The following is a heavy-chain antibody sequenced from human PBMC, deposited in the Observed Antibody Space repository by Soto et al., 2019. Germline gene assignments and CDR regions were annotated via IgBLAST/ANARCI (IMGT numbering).Heavy chain of an antibody. D-gene: IGHD5-12*01. CDR1: GFTVSSNY. Sequence: EVQLVESGGGLIQPGGSLRLSCAASGFTVSSNYMSWVRQAPGKGLEWVSVIYSGGSTYYADSVKGRFTISRDNSKNTLYLQMNSLRAEDTAVYYCAKETLDIVATIPPDYWGQGTLVTVSS. CDR2: IYSGGST. V-gene: IGHV3-66*03. J-gene: IGHJ4*02. CDR3: AKETLDIVATIPPDY.